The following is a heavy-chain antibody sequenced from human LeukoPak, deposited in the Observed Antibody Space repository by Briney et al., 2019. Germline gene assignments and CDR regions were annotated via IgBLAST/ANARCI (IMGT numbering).Heavy chain of an antibody. CDR3: ARNYYDSSGYYFDAFDI. CDR1: GGSISSSSYY. CDR2: IYYSGST. Sequence: SETLSLTCNVSGGSISSSSYYWSWIRQPPGKGLEWIGSIYYSGSTYYNASVKSRVTISVDTSKNQFSLKLSSVTAADTAVYYCARNYYDSSGYYFDAFDIWGQGTMVTVSS. J-gene: IGHJ3*02. V-gene: IGHV4-39*07. D-gene: IGHD3-22*01.